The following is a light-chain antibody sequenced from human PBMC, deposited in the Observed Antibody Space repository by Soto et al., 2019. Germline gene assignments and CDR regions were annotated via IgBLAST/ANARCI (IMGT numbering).Light chain of an antibody. Sequence: ETVLTQSPATLSLSPGERATLSCRASQSVGSNLAWYQQKPGQAPRLLIYDASNRATGIPARFSGSGSGTDFTLTIRSLEPEDFAVYFCQQRINSLTFGGGTKVEIK. CDR2: DAS. J-gene: IGKJ4*01. V-gene: IGKV3-11*01. CDR1: QSVGSN. CDR3: QQRINSLT.